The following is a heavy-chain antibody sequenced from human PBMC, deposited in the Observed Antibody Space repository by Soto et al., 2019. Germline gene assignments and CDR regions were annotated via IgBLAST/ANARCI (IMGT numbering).Heavy chain of an antibody. CDR3: EKGRVATIKYFDY. Sequence: GGSLRLSCAASGFTFSSYAMSWVRQAPGKGLEWVSAISGSGGSTYYADSVKGRFTISRDNSKNTLYLQMNSLRAEDTAVYYCEKGRVATIKYFDYWGQGTLVTVSS. D-gene: IGHD5-12*01. V-gene: IGHV3-23*01. J-gene: IGHJ4*02. CDR1: GFTFSSYA. CDR2: ISGSGGST.